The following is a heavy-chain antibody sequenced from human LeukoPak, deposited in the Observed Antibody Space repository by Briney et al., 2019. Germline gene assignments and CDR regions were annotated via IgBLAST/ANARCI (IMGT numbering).Heavy chain of an antibody. D-gene: IGHD3-3*01. Sequence: SETLSLTCTVSGGSISSYYWSWIRQPPGKGLEWIGYIYYSGSTNYNPSLKSRVTISVDTSKNQFSLKLSSVTAADTAVYYCARDRADYDFWSGYYYYYYYMDVWGKGTTVTVSS. CDR2: IYYSGST. J-gene: IGHJ6*03. V-gene: IGHV4-59*01. CDR3: ARDRADYDFWSGYYYYYYYMDV. CDR1: GGSISSYY.